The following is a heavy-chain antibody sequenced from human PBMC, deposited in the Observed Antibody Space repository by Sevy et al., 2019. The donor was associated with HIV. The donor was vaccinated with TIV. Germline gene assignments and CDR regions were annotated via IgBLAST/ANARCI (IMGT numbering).Heavy chain of an antibody. CDR1: GSTLSKLS. J-gene: IGHJ4*02. CDR2: FDPEDGET. Sequence: ASVKVSCKVSGSTLSKLSMHWVRQAPGKGLEWMGRFDPEDGETIYSQKFQGRVTMTEDTSPDTAYMGLSSLRSEDTAVYHCAAAREYYEDTSGYLDYWGQGTLVTVSS. V-gene: IGHV1-24*01. CDR3: AAAREYYEDTSGYLDY. D-gene: IGHD3-22*01.